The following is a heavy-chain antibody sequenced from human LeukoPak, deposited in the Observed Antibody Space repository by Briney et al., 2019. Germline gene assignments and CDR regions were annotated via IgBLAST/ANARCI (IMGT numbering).Heavy chain of an antibody. J-gene: IGHJ6*03. Sequence: HPVGSPRLSSAASVFTFSSSAMHWVCQAPGKGLEWVAVISYDGSNKYYADSVKGRFTISRDNSKNTLYLQMNSLRAEDTAVYYCARDGSNYYYYYMDVWGKGTTVTVSS. CDR3: ARDGSNYYYYYMDV. V-gene: IGHV3-30*01. D-gene: IGHD3/OR15-3a*01. CDR2: ISYDGSNK. CDR1: VFTFSSSA.